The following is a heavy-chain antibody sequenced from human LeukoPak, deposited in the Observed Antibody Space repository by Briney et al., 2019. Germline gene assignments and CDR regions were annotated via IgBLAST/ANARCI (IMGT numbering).Heavy chain of an antibody. CDR2: IRSKAYGGTT. Sequence: PGGSLRLSCTASGFTFGDYAMSRFRQTPGKGLEWVGFIRSKAYGGTTEYAASVKGRFTISRDDSKSIAYLQMNSLKTEDTAVYYSSSSPGGYYYMDVWGKGTTVTVSS. J-gene: IGHJ6*03. CDR3: SSSPGGYYYMDV. V-gene: IGHV3-49*03. CDR1: GFTFGDYA. D-gene: IGHD6-6*01.